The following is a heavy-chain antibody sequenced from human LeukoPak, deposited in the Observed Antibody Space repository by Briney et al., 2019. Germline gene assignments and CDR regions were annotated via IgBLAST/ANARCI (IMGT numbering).Heavy chain of an antibody. CDR2: INHSGST. CDR1: GGSFSGYY. CDR3: ARENYGDYVVDY. V-gene: IGHV4-34*01. J-gene: IGHJ4*02. D-gene: IGHD4-17*01. Sequence: PSETLSLTCAVYGGSFSGYYWSWIRQPPGKGLEWIGDINHSGSTNYNPSLKSRVTISVDTSKNQFSLKLSSVTAADTAVYYCARENYGDYVVDYWGQGTLVTVSS.